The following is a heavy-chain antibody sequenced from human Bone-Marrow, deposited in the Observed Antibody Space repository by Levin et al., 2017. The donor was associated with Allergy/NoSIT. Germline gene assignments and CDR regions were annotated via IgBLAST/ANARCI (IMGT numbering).Heavy chain of an antibody. CDR3: ARQPNSGALFDY. J-gene: IGHJ4*02. D-gene: IGHD2-21*01. CDR1: GYSISNGYY. CDR2: ILHTGST. V-gene: IGHV4-38-2*02. Sequence: GSLRLSCTVSGYSISNGYYWGWIRQPPGKGLEWIGSILHTGSTNYNPSLKSRVTLSEDTSKNQLYLNVRSVTVADTAVYYCARQPNSGALFDYWGQGTLVTVSS.